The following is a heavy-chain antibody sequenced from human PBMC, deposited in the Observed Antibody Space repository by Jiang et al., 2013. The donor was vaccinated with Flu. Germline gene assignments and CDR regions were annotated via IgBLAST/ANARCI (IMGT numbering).Heavy chain of an antibody. CDR2: INPSGGGT. Sequence: GAEVKKPGASVKVSCKTSGYTFTSYYMHWVRQAPGQGLEWMGIINPSGGGTTYAQKLQGRVTMTRDTSTSTVYMELSGLRSEDTAVYYCARDYGDYEVAYWGQGTLVTVSS. V-gene: IGHV1-46*01. CDR3: ARDYGDYEVAY. J-gene: IGHJ4*02. CDR1: GYTFTSYY. D-gene: IGHD4-17*01.